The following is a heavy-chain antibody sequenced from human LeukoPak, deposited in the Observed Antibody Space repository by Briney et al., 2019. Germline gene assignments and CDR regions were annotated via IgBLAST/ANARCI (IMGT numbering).Heavy chain of an antibody. V-gene: IGHV3-74*01. CDR2: ISTDGSST. D-gene: IGHD6-6*01. CDR3: VREYSSSSGRAFDI. J-gene: IGHJ3*02. CDR1: GFTFSSYW. Sequence: PGGSLRLSCAASGFTFSSYWVHWVRQAPGKGLVWVSRISTDGSSTNSADSVKGRFTISRDNAKNTLYLQMNSLRVEDTAVYYCVREYSSSSGRAFDIWGQGTMVTVSP.